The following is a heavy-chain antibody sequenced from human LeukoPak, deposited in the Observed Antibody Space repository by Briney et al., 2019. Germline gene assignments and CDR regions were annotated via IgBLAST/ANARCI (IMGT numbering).Heavy chain of an antibody. Sequence: GGSLRLSCAASGFTFSSYAMSWVRQAPGKGLEWVSAISGSGGSTYYADSVKGRFTISRDNSKNTLYLQMNSLRAEDMAVYYCAKDLYYYGSGSYLAALDYWGQGTLVTVSS. CDR2: ISGSGGST. J-gene: IGHJ4*02. D-gene: IGHD3-10*01. CDR1: GFTFSSYA. CDR3: AKDLYYYGSGSYLAALDY. V-gene: IGHV3-23*01.